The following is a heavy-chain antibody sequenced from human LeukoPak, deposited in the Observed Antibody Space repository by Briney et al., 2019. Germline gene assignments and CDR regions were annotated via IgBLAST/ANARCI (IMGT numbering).Heavy chain of an antibody. CDR2: TYYRSKWYN. D-gene: IGHD1-26*01. J-gene: IGHJ4*02. Sequence: SQTLSLTCAISGDSVSSNSAAWNWIRQSPSRGLGWLGRTYYRSKWYNDYAVSVKSRITINPDTSKNQFSLQLNSVTPEDTAVYYCARDLSGSYWGKYYFDYWGQGTLVTVSS. CDR3: ARDLSGSYWGKYYFDY. CDR1: GDSVSSNSAA. V-gene: IGHV6-1*01.